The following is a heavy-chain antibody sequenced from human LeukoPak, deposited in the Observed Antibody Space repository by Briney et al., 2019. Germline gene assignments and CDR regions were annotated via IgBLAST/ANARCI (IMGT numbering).Heavy chain of an antibody. CDR1: GGSITSSAYY. J-gene: IGHJ4*02. CDR2: IYYSGTS. V-gene: IGHV4-39*01. D-gene: IGHD6-19*01. Sequence: SETLSLTCTVSGGSITSSAYYWAWVRQPPGKGLEYIGSIYYSGTSYFNPSLRSRVTISVETSKNQFSLKVTTVTVADTAEYYCARLSSSGWFDYWGQGTLVTVSS. CDR3: ARLSSSGWFDY.